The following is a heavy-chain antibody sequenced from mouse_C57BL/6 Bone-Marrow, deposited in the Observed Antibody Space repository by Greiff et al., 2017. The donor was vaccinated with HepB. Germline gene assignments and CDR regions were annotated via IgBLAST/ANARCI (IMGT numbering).Heavy chain of an antibody. CDR3: AKGGTTVVAHFDY. CDR1: GYSFTDYN. V-gene: IGHV1-39*01. J-gene: IGHJ2*01. Sequence: VQLQQSGPELVKPGASVKISCKASGYSFTDYNMNWVKQSNGKSLEWIGVINPNYGTTSYNQKFKGKATLTVDQSSSTASMQLNSLTSEDSAVYYCAKGGTTVVAHFDYWGQGTTLTVSS. D-gene: IGHD1-1*01. CDR2: INPNYGTT.